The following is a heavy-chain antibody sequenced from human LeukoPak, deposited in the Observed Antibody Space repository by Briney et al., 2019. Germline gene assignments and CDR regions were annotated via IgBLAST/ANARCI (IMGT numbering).Heavy chain of an antibody. J-gene: IGHJ4*02. D-gene: IGHD2/OR15-2a*01. CDR3: ARDLSSGY. CDR2: IKSDGKTT. Sequence: PGGSLRLSCVASGFTFSTYWMHWARQAPGKGLVWVSHIKSDGKTTNYADSVKGRFTISRDNAKNTLYLQMNSLRPEDTAVYYCARDLSSGYWGQGTLVTVSS. CDR1: GFTFSTYW. V-gene: IGHV3-74*01.